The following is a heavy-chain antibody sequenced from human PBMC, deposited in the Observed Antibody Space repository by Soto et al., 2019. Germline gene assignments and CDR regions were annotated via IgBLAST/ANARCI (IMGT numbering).Heavy chain of an antibody. CDR3: AKQLIGAPYFDY. CDR1: GFTFSSYS. D-gene: IGHD6-6*01. J-gene: IGHJ4*02. V-gene: IGHV3-23*01. Sequence: GGSLRLSCAASGFTFSSYSMSWVRQAPGKGLEWVSAIAVSSGYTNYADSVKGRFTISRDNSKNTLYLQMNSLRAADTAVYFCAKQLIGAPYFDYWGQGTLVTVSS. CDR2: IAVSSGYT.